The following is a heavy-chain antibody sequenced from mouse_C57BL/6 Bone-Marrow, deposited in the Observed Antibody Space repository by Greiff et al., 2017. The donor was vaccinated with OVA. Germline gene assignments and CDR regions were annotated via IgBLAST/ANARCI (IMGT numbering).Heavy chain of an antibody. Sequence: QVQLQQSGPELVKPGASVKISCKASGYAFSSSWMNWVQQRPGKGLEWIGRIYPGDGVTNYNGKFKGKATLTADKSSRPAYMQISGLTSEDSAVYYCARSRVEGRWADWYCDVWGTGTTVTVSS. J-gene: IGHJ1*03. CDR3: ARSRVEGRWADWYCDV. D-gene: IGHD2-3*01. CDR1: GYAFSSSW. V-gene: IGHV1-82*01. CDR2: IYPGDGVT.